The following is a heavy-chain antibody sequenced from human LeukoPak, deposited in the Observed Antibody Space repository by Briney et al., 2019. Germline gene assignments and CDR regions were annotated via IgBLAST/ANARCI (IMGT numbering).Heavy chain of an antibody. CDR2: MNPNSGNT. CDR1: GYTFTSYD. V-gene: IGHV1-8*01. J-gene: IGHJ4*02. D-gene: IGHD1-26*01. Sequence: ASVKVSCKASGYTFTSYDINWVRQATGQGLEWMGWMNPNSGNTGYAQKFQGRVTMTRNTSISTAYMELSSLRSEDTAVYYCARDRISGSYMAPTFDYWGQGTLVTVSS. CDR3: ARDRISGSYMAPTFDY.